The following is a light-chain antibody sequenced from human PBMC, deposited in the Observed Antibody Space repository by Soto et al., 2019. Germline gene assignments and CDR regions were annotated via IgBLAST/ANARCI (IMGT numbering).Light chain of an antibody. Sequence: QSVLTQPPSASAPPGQRVTISCSGSTSNIGNNCVYWYQQLPGAAPKLLIYRNDQRPSGVPDRFSGSKSGASDSLTISGLRSEDEADYYCQAWDDSLSWVFGGGPQLTVL. CDR3: QAWDDSLSWV. CDR1: TSNIGNNC. V-gene: IGLV1-47*01. J-gene: IGLJ3*02. CDR2: RND.